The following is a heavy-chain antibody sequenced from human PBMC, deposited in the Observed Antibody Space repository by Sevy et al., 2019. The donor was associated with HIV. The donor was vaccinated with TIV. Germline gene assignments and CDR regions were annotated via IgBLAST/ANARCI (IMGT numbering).Heavy chain of an antibody. D-gene: IGHD5-18*01. Sequence: GGSLRLSCAASGFTVNSNYMTWVRQAPGKGLEGVSVINSDDTTYHADSVKDRFTISRDNFKNTLYLYMSSLRAEYTAVYYCARGKSGYGYALNYWGQGTLVTVSS. CDR1: GFTVNSNY. J-gene: IGHJ4*02. CDR2: INSDDTT. CDR3: ARGKSGYGYALNY. V-gene: IGHV3-66*01.